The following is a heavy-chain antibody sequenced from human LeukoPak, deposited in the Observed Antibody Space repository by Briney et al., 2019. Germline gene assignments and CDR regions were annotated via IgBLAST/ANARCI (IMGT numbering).Heavy chain of an antibody. V-gene: IGHV1-18*01. J-gene: IGHJ4*02. CDR2: ISTYDGNT. D-gene: IGHD6-13*01. CDR1: GYSFTNYG. CDR3: ARGGVSNSWYRTPDY. Sequence: ASVKVSCKASGYSFTNYGISWVRQAPGQGLEWMGWISTYDGNTNYVQKLQGRVTMTTDTSTSTAYIELRSLRSDDTAVYYCARGGVSNSWYRTPDYWGQGTLVAVSS.